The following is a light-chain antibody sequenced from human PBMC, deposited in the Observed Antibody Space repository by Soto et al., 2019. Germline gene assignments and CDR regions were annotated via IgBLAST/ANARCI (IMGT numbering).Light chain of an antibody. V-gene: IGKV1-9*01. CDR2: AAS. Sequence: DIQMTQSPSSLSASVGVRVTITCRASHDIDMYFACYQQTPGNAPHLMIYAASSLQRGVRSRFSGSGSGTDFPLTIRSLQPEDFATYHCQQLSSYPVTFGQGTKVDI. CDR3: QQLSSYPVT. CDR1: HDIDMY. J-gene: IGKJ1*01.